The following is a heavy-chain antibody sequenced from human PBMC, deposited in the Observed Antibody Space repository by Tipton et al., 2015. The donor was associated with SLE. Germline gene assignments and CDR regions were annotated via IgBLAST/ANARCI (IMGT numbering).Heavy chain of an antibody. V-gene: IGHV4-4*07. CDR2: IYSSGDR. CDR1: GGSISFDY. CDR3: ARGSDGEYVRYFDV. J-gene: IGHJ2*01. Sequence: TLSLTCTVSGGSISFDYWSWIRPSAGRGLEWIGRIYSSGDRDYNPSLMSRVTMSIDASQNRVSLRLKSVSAADTAVYYCARGSDGEYVRYFDVWGPGTLVTVSS. D-gene: IGHD4-17*01.